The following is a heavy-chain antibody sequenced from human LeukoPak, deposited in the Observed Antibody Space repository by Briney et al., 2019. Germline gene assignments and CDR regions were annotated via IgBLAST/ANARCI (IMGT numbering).Heavy chain of an antibody. V-gene: IGHV3-7*01. Sequence: GGSLRLSCAASGFTFSSYWMSWVRQAPGKGLEWVANIKQDGSEKYYVDSVKGRFTISRDNAKNSLYLQMNSLRAEDTAVYYRAREGVGDFFDYWGQGTLVTVSS. CDR2: IKQDGSEK. CDR3: AREGVGDFFDY. CDR1: GFTFSSYW. D-gene: IGHD3-10*01. J-gene: IGHJ4*02.